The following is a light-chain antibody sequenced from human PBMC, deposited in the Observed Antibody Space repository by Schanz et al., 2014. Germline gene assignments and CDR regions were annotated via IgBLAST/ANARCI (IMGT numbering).Light chain of an antibody. V-gene: IGLV1-44*01. CDR1: SSNIGTNS. Sequence: QSVLTQPPSASGTPGQRVSFSCSGSSSNIGTNSVVWYQQLPGTAPKLLIYSNNQRPSGVPDRFSGSKSGTSASLAISGLQSEDEGVYYCATWDNSLTALFGGGTKLTVL. CDR3: ATWDNSLTAL. CDR2: SNN. J-gene: IGLJ3*02.